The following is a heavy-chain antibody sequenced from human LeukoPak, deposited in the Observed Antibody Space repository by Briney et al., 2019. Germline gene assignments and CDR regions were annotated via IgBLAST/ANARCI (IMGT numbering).Heavy chain of an antibody. D-gene: IGHD2-15*01. CDR3: AKDLWGYCSGGSCYSNYFDY. V-gene: IGHV3-66*01. J-gene: IGHJ4*02. CDR2: IYSGGST. CDR1: GFTVSSNY. Sequence: TGGSLRLSCAASGFTVSSNYMSWVRQAPGKGLEWVSVIYSGGSTYYADSVKGRFTISRDNSKNTLYLQMNSLRAEDTAVYYCAKDLWGYCSGGSCYSNYFDYWGQGTLVTVSS.